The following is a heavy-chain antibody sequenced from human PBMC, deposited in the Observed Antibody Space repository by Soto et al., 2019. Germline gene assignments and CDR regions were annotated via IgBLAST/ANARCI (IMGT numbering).Heavy chain of an antibody. V-gene: IGHV4-59*01. Sequence: SETLSLTCTVSGGSINYSYWTWIRQPPGKGLEWIGYISYTGSANYNTSLKSRLTISVDTSKNQFSLKLSSVTAADTALYYCARVNYGDYYYGMDVWGQGTTVTVSS. J-gene: IGHJ6*02. CDR2: ISYTGSA. CDR3: ARVNYGDYYYGMDV. D-gene: IGHD4-17*01. CDR1: GGSINYSY.